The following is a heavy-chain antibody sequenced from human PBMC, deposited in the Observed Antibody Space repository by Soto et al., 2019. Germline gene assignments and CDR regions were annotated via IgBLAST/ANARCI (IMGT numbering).Heavy chain of an antibody. D-gene: IGHD1-7*01. J-gene: IGHJ4*02. Sequence: VGSLRLSCAASGFTFTHYRIHWVRQAPGKGLVWVSRVNSDGSSTNYADAVKGRFTISRDNSKNMAYLQMNNLTVEDTGVYYCAKAADWNYVYDFWGQGTLLTVSS. CDR2: VNSDGSST. CDR3: AKAADWNYVYDF. CDR1: GFTFTHYR. V-gene: IGHV3-74*01.